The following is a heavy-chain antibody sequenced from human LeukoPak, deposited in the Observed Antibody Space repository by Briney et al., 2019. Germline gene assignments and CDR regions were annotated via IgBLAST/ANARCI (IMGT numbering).Heavy chain of an antibody. V-gene: IGHV1-18*01. CDR1: GYTFTSYG. CDR2: ISAYNGNT. D-gene: IGHD3-22*01. J-gene: IGHJ4*02. Sequence: ASVKVSCKASGYTFTSYGISWVRQAPGQGLEWMGWISAYNGNTNYAQKLQGRVTMTTDTSTNTAYMELRSLRSDDTAVYYCARGSVYYDSSGYFAYWGQGTLVTVSS. CDR3: ARGSVYYDSSGYFAY.